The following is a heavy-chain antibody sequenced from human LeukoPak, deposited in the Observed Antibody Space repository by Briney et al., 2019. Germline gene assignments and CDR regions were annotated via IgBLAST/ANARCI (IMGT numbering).Heavy chain of an antibody. CDR3: ASGGDDSSGYYVDY. J-gene: IGHJ4*02. CDR1: GGSISSSNW. Sequence: SETLSLTCAVSGGSISSSNWWSWVRQPPGKGLEWIGEIYHSGSTNYNPSLKSRVTISVDKSKNQFSLKLSSVTAADTAVYYCASGGDDSSGYYVDYWGQGTLVTVSS. CDR2: IYHSGST. D-gene: IGHD3-22*01. V-gene: IGHV4-4*02.